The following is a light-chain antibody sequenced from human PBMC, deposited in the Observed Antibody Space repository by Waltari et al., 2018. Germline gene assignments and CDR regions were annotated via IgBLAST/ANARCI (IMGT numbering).Light chain of an antibody. CDR3: QVWDANTDPGV. CDR1: NLESKS. Sequence: SYVLTQPPSVSVAPGETARIPCGGNNLESKSVHWYRQRPGQAPVLVISYDSDRPSGIPERFSGSNSGNTATLTISRVEAGDEADYYCQVWDANTDPGVFGTGTEVTVL. V-gene: IGLV3-21*01. J-gene: IGLJ1*01. CDR2: YDS.